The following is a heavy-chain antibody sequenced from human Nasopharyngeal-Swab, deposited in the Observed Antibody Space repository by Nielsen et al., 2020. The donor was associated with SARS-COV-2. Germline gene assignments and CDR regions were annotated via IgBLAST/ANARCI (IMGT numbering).Heavy chain of an antibody. Sequence: GGSLRLSCSASGFTFSNACMSWVRQAPGKGLEWVGRIKSKTDGGTTDYAAPVKGRFTISRDDSKNTLYLQMNSLKTEDTAVYYCTTVLRFLEWLYYFDYWGQGTLVTVSS. CDR3: TTVLRFLEWLYYFDY. CDR1: GFTFSNAC. V-gene: IGHV3-15*01. D-gene: IGHD3-3*01. J-gene: IGHJ4*02. CDR2: IKSKTDGGTT.